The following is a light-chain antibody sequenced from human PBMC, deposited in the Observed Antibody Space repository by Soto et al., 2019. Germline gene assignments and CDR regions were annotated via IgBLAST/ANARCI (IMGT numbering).Light chain of an antibody. J-gene: IGLJ1*01. CDR2: DVS. V-gene: IGLV2-14*01. Sequence: QSARTQPASGSGAPGQASTISCTGTSTDVGRYNYVSWYQQHPGKAPKLMVYDVSNRPSWVSNRFSGSKSGITASLTISGLQAEDEADYYCTSYTSDSTYVFGTGTKVTVL. CDR1: STDVGRYNY. CDR3: TSYTSDSTYV.